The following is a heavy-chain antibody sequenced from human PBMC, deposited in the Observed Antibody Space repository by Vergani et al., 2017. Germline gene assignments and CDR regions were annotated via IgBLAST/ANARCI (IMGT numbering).Heavy chain of an antibody. D-gene: IGHD3-10*01. CDR2: ISGSASNT. CDR1: GFTFSSYV. CDR3: VKGAFAGTPNNWLEP. V-gene: IGHV3-23*01. J-gene: IGHJ5*02. Sequence: EVQLLESGGGLVQPGGSLRLSCAASGFTFSSYVMSWVRQAPGKGLEWVSRISGSASNTYYADSVKGRFTISRDNSNNTMYLQMNNLRPEDTATYYCVKGAFAGTPNNWLEPWGQGAQVTVSA.